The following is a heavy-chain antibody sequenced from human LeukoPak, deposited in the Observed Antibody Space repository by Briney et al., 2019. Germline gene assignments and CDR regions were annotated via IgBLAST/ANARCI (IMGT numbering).Heavy chain of an antibody. Sequence: SVKVSCKASGGTFSSYAISWVRQAPGQGLEWMGGIIPIFGTANYAQKFQGRVTITADESTSTAYMELSSLRSEDTAVYYCARAHCSSTSCYLDYYDSSGYYYPGAFDIWGQGTMVTLSS. CDR3: ARAHCSSTSCYLDYYDSSGYYYPGAFDI. D-gene: IGHD3-22*01. J-gene: IGHJ3*02. V-gene: IGHV1-69*01. CDR1: GGTFSSYA. CDR2: IIPIFGTA.